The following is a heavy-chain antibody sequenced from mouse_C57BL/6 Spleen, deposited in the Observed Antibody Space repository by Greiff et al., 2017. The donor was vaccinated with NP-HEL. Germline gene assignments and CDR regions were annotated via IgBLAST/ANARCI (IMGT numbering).Heavy chain of an antibody. V-gene: IGHV5-4*01. CDR2: ISDGGSYT. CDR1: GFTFSSYA. Sequence: EVKLMESGGGLVKPGGSLKLSCAASGFTFSSYAMSWVRQTPEKRLEWVATISDGGSYTYYPDNVKGRFTISRDNAKNNLYLQMSHLKSEDTAMYYCARDGEEPIDYWGQGTTLTVSS. J-gene: IGHJ2*01. D-gene: IGHD5-1*01. CDR3: ARDGEEPIDY.